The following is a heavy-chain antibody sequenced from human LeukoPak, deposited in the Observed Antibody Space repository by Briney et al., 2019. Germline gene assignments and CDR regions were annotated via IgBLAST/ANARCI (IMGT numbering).Heavy chain of an antibody. D-gene: IGHD3-10*01. CDR3: ARDPVVRGVPRYMDV. Sequence: GGSLRLSCAASGFTFSSYGMHWVRQAPGKGLEWVAVIWYDGSNKYYADSVKGRFTISRDNSKNTLYLQMNSLRAEDTAVYYCARDPVVRGVPRYMDVWGKGTTVTVSS. V-gene: IGHV3-33*01. J-gene: IGHJ6*03. CDR2: IWYDGSNK. CDR1: GFTFSSYG.